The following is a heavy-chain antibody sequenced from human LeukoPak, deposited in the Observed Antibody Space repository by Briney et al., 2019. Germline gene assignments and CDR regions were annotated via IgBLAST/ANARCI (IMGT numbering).Heavy chain of an antibody. V-gene: IGHV4-38-2*02. D-gene: IGHD6-6*01. CDR2: IYHSGST. J-gene: IGHJ4*02. CDR1: GYSISSGYY. Sequence: KPSETLSLTCTVSGYSISSGYYWGWIRQPPGKGLEWIGSIYHSGSTYYNPSLKSRVTISVDTSKNQFSLKLSSVTAADTAVYYCAGDGYSSSLDYWGQGTLVTVSS. CDR3: AGDGYSSSLDY.